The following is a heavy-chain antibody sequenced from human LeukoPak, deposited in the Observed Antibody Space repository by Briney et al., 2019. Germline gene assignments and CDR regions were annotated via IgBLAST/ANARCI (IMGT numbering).Heavy chain of an antibody. CDR2: IYYSGST. CDR3: ARSSGPDYYALDV. CDR1: DASFSSTNYW. J-gene: IGHJ6*02. V-gene: IGHV4-39*01. Sequence: SETLFLTCTVFDASFSSTNYWWVWIRQPPGKGLEWIGSIYYSGSTNINPSLKSRVTLFIDMSRKQFSLRLAPMTAADTAVFYCARSSGPDYYALDVWGQGTTVTVSS. D-gene: IGHD6-19*01.